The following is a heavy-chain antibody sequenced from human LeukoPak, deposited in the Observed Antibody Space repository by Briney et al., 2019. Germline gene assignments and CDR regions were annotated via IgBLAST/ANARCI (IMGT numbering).Heavy chain of an antibody. CDR2: IYHSGST. Sequence: SGTLSLACAVSGGSISSSNWWSWVRQPPGKGLEWIGEIYHSGSTNYNPSLKSRVTISVDKSKNQFSLKLSSVTAADTAVYYCAREDYGDFNWFDPWGQGTLVTVSS. V-gene: IGHV4-4*02. CDR3: AREDYGDFNWFDP. J-gene: IGHJ5*02. D-gene: IGHD4-17*01. CDR1: GGSISSSNW.